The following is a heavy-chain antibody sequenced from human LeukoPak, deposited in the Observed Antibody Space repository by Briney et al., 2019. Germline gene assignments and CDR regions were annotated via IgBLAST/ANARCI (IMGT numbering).Heavy chain of an antibody. CDR1: GGSFSGYY. V-gene: IGHV4-34*01. CDR3: AKVSDRDSSGYYWGFEY. CDR2: INHSGST. Sequence: SETLSLTCAVYGGSFSGYYWSWIRQPPGKGLEWIGEINHSGSTNYNPSLKSRVTISVDTSRNQFSLKLTSVTAADTAVYYCAKVSDRDSSGYYWGFEYWGQGTLVTVSS. D-gene: IGHD3-22*01. J-gene: IGHJ4*02.